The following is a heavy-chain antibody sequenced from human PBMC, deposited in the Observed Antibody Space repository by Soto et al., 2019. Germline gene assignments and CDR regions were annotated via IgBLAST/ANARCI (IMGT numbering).Heavy chain of an antibody. CDR2: IYQSGVT. Sequence: PSETLSLTCNMSVDSYSISTYSCSWIRQPPWKALQWIGFIYQSGVTSYNPSLASRVSISLDRSNNQCSLKLKSVTAADTAVYFCAGMPYTSGLRFDPWGPGTLVTVSS. D-gene: IGHD6-19*01. CDR1: VDSYSISTYS. CDR3: AGMPYTSGLRFDP. V-gene: IGHV4-30-2*01. J-gene: IGHJ5*02.